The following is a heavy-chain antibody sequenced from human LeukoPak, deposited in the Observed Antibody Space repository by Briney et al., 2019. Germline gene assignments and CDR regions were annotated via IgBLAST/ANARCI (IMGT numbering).Heavy chain of an antibody. D-gene: IGHD5-24*01. CDR2: INHSGST. Sequence: PSETLSLTCAVYGGSFSGYYWSWIRQPPGKGLEWLGEINHSGSTNYNPSPKSRVTISVDTSKNQFTLKLSSMSAADTAVYYCAREYPTSMGSEYFQQWGQGSLVTVSS. CDR1: GGSFSGYY. J-gene: IGHJ1*01. CDR3: AREYPTSMGSEYFQQ. V-gene: IGHV4-34*01.